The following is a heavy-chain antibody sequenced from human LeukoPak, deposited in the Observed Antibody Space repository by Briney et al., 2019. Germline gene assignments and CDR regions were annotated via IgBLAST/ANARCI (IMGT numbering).Heavy chain of an antibody. J-gene: IGHJ3*02. V-gene: IGHV3-7*01. CDR1: GFSFSSNW. Sequence: SGGSLRLSCAASGFSFSSNWMSWGRQAPGKGLEWVANIKQDGSEKYYVDSVKGRFTIFRDNTENSLYLQMNSLRAEDTAVYYCASETMAHIGGFNIWGQGTLVTVSS. CDR2: IKQDGSEK. D-gene: IGHD3-10*01. CDR3: ASETMAHIGGFNI.